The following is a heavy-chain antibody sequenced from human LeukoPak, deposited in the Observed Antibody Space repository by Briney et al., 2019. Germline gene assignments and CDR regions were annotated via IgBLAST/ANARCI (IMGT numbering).Heavy chain of an antibody. D-gene: IGHD7-27*01. V-gene: IGHV3-43D*03. CDR1: GFTFDDYA. CDR2: ISWDGGST. CDR3: AKDAVAPWGYYYYMDV. J-gene: IGHJ6*03. Sequence: GGSLRLSCAASGFTFDDYAMHWVRQAPGKGLEWVSLISWDGGSTYYADSVKGRFTISRDNRKNSLYLQMNSLRAEDTALYYCAKDAVAPWGYYYYMDVWGKGTTVTVSS.